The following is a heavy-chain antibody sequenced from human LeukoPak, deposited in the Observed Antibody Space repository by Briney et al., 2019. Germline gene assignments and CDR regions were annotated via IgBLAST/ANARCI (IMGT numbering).Heavy chain of an antibody. CDR3: ASGDSSGPRDY. CDR2: IIPILGIA. V-gene: IGHV1-69*04. Sequence: SVKVSCKASGGTFSSYAISWVRQAPGQGLEWMGRIIPILGIANYAQKFQGRVTITADKSTSTAYMELSSLRSEDTAVYYCASGDSSGPRDYWGQGTLVTVSS. J-gene: IGHJ4*02. CDR1: GGTFSSYA. D-gene: IGHD3-22*01.